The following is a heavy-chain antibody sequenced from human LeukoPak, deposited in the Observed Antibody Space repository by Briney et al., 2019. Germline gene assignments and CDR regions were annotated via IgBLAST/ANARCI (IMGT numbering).Heavy chain of an antibody. Sequence: GESLNISCAASGFTFSDYYMTWIRQAPGKGLEWLSYISTGSTYTNYANSVKGRFTISRDNAKNSLYLQLNSLRAEDTAVYYCTREDNWYFDLWGRGTLVTVSS. CDR1: GFTFSDYY. CDR3: TREDNWYFDL. CDR2: ISTGSTYT. J-gene: IGHJ2*01. V-gene: IGHV3-11*05.